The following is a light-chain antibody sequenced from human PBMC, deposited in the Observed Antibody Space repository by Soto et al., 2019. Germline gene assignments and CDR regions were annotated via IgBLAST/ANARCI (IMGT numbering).Light chain of an antibody. CDR2: WAS. V-gene: IGKV4-1*01. Sequence: DIVLTQSPDSLAVSLGERATINCKSSQNLLYRSVNQNYVTWHQQKPGQPPKLLIYWASTRESGVPDRFSGSGSGTDFTLTISSLQAEDVAVYYCHQYYSTPRTFGQGTRVEIK. CDR3: HQYYSTPRT. J-gene: IGKJ1*01. CDR1: QNLLYRSVNQNY.